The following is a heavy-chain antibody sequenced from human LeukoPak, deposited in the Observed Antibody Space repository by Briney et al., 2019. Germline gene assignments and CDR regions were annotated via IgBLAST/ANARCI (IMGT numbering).Heavy chain of an antibody. CDR3: XXXXXSGWQWGPNAFDI. Sequence: GGSLRLSCAASGFTFSSYSMNWVRQAPGKGLEWVSSISSSSSYIYYADSVKGRFTISRDNAKNSLYLQMNSLRAEDTAVYYXXXXXXSGWQWGPNAFDIWGQGTMVTVSS. CDR2: ISSSSSYI. V-gene: IGHV3-21*01. J-gene: IGHJ3*02. D-gene: IGHD6-19*01. CDR1: GFTFSSYS.